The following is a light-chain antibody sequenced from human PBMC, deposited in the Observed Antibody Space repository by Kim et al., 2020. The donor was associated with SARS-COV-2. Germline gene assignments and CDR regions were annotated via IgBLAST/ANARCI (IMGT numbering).Light chain of an antibody. CDR3: QQYATSPET. Sequence: ENVLTQSPGTLSLSPGERATLSCRASQSVSSNFLAWYQQKAGQAPRLVIYSASSRASGIPDRFSGSGSGTDFTLTISTLEPEDFAVYYCQQYATSPETFGHGTKVNIK. V-gene: IGKV3-20*01. CDR2: SAS. CDR1: QSVSSNF. J-gene: IGKJ1*01.